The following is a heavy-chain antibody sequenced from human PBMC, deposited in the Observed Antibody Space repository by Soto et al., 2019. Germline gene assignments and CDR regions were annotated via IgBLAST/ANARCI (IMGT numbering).Heavy chain of an antibody. Sequence: SETLSLTCTVSGDSISTSNYYWGWIRQPPGEGLEWIGHIFYSGGTYYNPSLKSRVTISVDTSENQFSLKLSSITAADTAVYFCARRGGGDYLFDSWGQGMLVTVLL. D-gene: IGHD4-17*01. J-gene: IGHJ4*02. V-gene: IGHV4-39*01. CDR2: IFYSGGT. CDR3: ARRGGGDYLFDS. CDR1: GDSISTSNYY.